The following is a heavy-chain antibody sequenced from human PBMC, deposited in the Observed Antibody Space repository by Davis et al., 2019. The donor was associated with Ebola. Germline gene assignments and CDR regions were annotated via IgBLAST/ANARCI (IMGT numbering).Heavy chain of an antibody. CDR2: IYPGDSDT. J-gene: IGHJ6*02. CDR1: GYSFISYW. Sequence: GESLKISCKGSGYSFISYWIGWVRQMPGKGLEWMGIIYPGDSDTRYSPSFQGQAAISADKSISTAYLQWSSLKASDTAMYYCARTKTTVTPNYYYYGLDVWGQGTTVTVSS. CDR3: ARTKTTVTPNYYYYGLDV. D-gene: IGHD4-17*01. V-gene: IGHV5-51*01.